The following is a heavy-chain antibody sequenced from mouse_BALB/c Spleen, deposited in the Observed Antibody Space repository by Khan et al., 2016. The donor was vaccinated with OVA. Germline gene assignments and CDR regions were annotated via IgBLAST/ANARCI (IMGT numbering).Heavy chain of an antibody. CDR2: ISSAGDYT. Sequence: EVELVESGGDLVKPGVSLKLSCAASGFTFSSYGMSWVRQTPDKRLEWVATISSAGDYTFYPDNVKGRFTISRDNAKNTLYLQVSSLKSEDTAMYYCASHLTGSFAYWGQGTLVTVSA. J-gene: IGHJ3*01. D-gene: IGHD4-1*01. V-gene: IGHV5-6*01. CDR3: ASHLTGSFAY. CDR1: GFTFSSYG.